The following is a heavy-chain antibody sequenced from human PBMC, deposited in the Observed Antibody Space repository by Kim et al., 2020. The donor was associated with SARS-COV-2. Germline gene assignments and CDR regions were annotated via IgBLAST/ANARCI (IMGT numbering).Heavy chain of an antibody. Sequence: ASVKVSCKASGYTFTGYYMHWVRQAPGQGLEWMGRINPNSGGTNYAQKFQGRVTMTRDTSISTAYMELSRLRSDDTAVYYCAILVEATDTAMVPDPYYYYGMDVWGQGTTVTVSS. D-gene: IGHD5-18*01. CDR2: INPNSGGT. CDR3: AILVEATDTAMVPDPYYYYGMDV. CDR1: GYTFTGYY. V-gene: IGHV1-2*06. J-gene: IGHJ6*02.